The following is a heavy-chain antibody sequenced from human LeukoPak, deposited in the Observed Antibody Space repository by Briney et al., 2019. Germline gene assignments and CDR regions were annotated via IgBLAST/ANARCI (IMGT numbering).Heavy chain of an antibody. CDR2: IYYSGST. V-gene: IGHV4-39*01. Sequence: PSETLSLTCTVSGGSISSSSYYWGWIRQPPWKGLEWIGSIYYSGSTYYNPSLKSRVTISVDTSKNQFSLKLSSVTAADTAVYYCARRLRDAFDIWGQGTMVTFSS. CDR1: GGSISSSSYY. J-gene: IGHJ3*02. CDR3: ARRLRDAFDI.